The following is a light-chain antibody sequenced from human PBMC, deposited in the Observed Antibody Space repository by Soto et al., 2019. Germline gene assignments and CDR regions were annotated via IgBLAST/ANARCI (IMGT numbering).Light chain of an antibody. CDR1: ESISTF. CDR3: QQSYSMPLT. V-gene: IGKV1-39*01. Sequence: DIQMTQSPSSLSASVGDRVTITCRASESISTFLNWYQHKPGKAPQLLIYAASNLQGGVPSRFSGSGSGTEFTLTISSLQPEDCATLYCQQSYSMPLTFGGGTKVDIK. CDR2: AAS. J-gene: IGKJ4*01.